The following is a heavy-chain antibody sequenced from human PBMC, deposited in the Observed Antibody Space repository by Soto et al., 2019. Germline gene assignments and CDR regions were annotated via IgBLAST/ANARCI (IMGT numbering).Heavy chain of an antibody. V-gene: IGHV3-30*03. CDR3: ARDWVWFGAHPIDY. J-gene: IGHJ4*02. CDR2: ISYDGSNK. D-gene: IGHD3-10*01. Sequence: QVQLVESGGGEVQPGGSLRLSCAASGFTFSNYGMHWVRQAPGKGLEWVAVISYDGSNKYYADSVKGRFTISRDNSKNTLYLQMNSLTTEDTAVYYCARDWVWFGAHPIDYWGQGTLVTVSS. CDR1: GFTFSNYG.